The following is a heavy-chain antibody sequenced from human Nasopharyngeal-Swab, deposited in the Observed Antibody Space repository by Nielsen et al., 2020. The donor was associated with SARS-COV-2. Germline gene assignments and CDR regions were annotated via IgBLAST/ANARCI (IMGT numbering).Heavy chain of an antibody. V-gene: IGHV1-69*04. CDR1: GGTFISYA. CDR3: ARGDSYGASWYFDL. CDR2: IIPILGIA. D-gene: IGHD5-18*01. Sequence: SVKVSCKASGGTFISYAISGVRQAPGQGLEWMGRIIPILGIANYAQKFQGRVTITADKSTSTAYMELSSLRSEDTAVYYCARGDSYGASWYFDLWGRGTLVTVSS. J-gene: IGHJ2*01.